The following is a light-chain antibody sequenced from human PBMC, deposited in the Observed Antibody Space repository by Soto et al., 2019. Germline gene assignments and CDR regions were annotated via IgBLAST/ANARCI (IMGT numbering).Light chain of an antibody. CDR1: SSNIGNNY. CDR3: GTWDSSLSAVV. Sequence: QSVLTQPPSVSAAPGQRVTISCSGSSSNIGNNYVSWYQQLPGTAPKLLIYENDKRPSGIPDRFPGSKSGTSATLGLTGLQTGDEADYYCGTWDSSLSAVVFGGGTKLTVL. J-gene: IGLJ2*01. CDR2: END. V-gene: IGLV1-51*02.